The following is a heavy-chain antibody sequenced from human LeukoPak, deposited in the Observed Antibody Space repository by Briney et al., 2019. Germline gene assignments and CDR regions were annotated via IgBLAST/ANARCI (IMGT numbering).Heavy chain of an antibody. D-gene: IGHD3-10*01. CDR2: IYTSGST. V-gene: IGHV4-4*07. J-gene: IGHJ6*02. CDR3: ARVGLGYYYGSGSYHYYYGMDV. CDR1: GGSISSYY. Sequence: SETLSLTCTVSGGSISSYYWSWIRQPAGQGLEWIGRIYTSGSTNYNPSLKSLVTMSVDTSKNQFSLKLSSVTAADAAVYYCARVGLGYYYGSGSYHYYYGMDVWGQGTTVTVSS.